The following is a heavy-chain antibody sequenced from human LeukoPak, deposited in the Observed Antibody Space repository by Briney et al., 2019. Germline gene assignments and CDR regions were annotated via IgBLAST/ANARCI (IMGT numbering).Heavy chain of an antibody. V-gene: IGHV4-34*01. CDR3: ARDPGDYYDSSGYYNI. Sequence: SETLSLTCAVYGGSFSGYYWSWIRQPPGKGLEWIGEINHSGSTNYNPSLKSRVTISVDTSKNQFSLKLSSVTAADTAVYYCARDPGDYYDSSGYYNIWGQGTMVTVSS. J-gene: IGHJ3*02. CDR1: GGSFSGYY. CDR2: INHSGST. D-gene: IGHD3-22*01.